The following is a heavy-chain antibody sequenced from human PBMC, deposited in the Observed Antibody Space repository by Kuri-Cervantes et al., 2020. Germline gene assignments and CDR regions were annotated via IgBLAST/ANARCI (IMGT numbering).Heavy chain of an antibody. CDR3: ASRYYDSSGYYW. V-gene: IGHV1-18*01. Sequence: ASVKVSCKASGYTFIGYGISWVRQAPGQGLEWMGWISAYNGDTNYAQKLQGRVTLTTDTSTSTAYMELSSLRSEDTAVYYCASRYYDSSGYYWWGQGTLVTVSS. CDR2: ISAYNGDT. CDR1: GYTFIGYG. J-gene: IGHJ4*02. D-gene: IGHD3-22*01.